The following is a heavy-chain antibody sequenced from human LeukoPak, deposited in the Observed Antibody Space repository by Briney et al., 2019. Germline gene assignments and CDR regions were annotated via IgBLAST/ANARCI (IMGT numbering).Heavy chain of an antibody. CDR1: GFTFRIYA. J-gene: IGHJ4*02. Sequence: PGGSLRLSCTASGFTFRIYAMSWVRQAPGKGLEWVSAISGSVGSTDYADSVKGRFTISRDNSRNTLYLQMNSLRAEDTALYYCAKQYSSGYYFYFDYWGQGALVTVSS. CDR3: AKQYSSGYYFYFDY. D-gene: IGHD3-22*01. CDR2: ISGSVGST. V-gene: IGHV3-23*01.